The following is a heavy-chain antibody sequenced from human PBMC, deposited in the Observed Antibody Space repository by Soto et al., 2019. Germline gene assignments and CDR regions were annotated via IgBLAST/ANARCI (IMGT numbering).Heavy chain of an antibody. CDR1: GGTFSSYA. D-gene: IGHD2-2*01. CDR2: IIPISGTA. CDR3: ARSQGSSTSLEIYYYYYYGMDV. Sequence: QVQLVQSGAEVQKPGSSVKVSCKASGGTFSSYAISWVRQAPGQGLEWMGGIIPISGTANYAQKFQGRVTIHADESTGTAYMELSSLRSEDTAVYYCARSQGSSTSLEIYYYYYYGMDVWGQGTTVTVSS. J-gene: IGHJ6*02. V-gene: IGHV1-69*01.